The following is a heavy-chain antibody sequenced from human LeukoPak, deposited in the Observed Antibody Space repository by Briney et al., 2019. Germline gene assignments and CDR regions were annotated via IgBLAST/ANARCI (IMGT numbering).Heavy chain of an antibody. CDR2: IYHSGNT. J-gene: IGHJ3*02. V-gene: IGHV4-30-2*01. CDR1: GGSISSGGYY. D-gene: IGHD3-3*01. CDR3: ARVHPATDLMMAPPEWFAFDI. Sequence: SETLSLTCTVSGGSISSGGYYWSWMRQPPGKGLEWIGYIYHSGNTYHNPSLKSRVTISVDKSKNHFSLKLSSVTAADTAVYYCARVHPATDLMMAPPEWFAFDIWGQGTMVTVSS.